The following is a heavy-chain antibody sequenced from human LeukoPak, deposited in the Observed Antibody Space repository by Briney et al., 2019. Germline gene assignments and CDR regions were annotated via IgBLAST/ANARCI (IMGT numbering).Heavy chain of an antibody. D-gene: IGHD2-2*02. V-gene: IGHV1-18*01. CDR2: ISAYNGHT. Sequence: ASVKVSCKASGYTFTRYGISWVRQAPGQRLEWMGWISAYNGHTNYTQKLQGRVTMATDTSTSTAYMELRSLRSDDTAVYFCVRDGHRLYDYYYYMDVWGKGTTVTVSS. CDR3: VRDGHRLYDYYYYMDV. J-gene: IGHJ6*03. CDR1: GYTFTRYG.